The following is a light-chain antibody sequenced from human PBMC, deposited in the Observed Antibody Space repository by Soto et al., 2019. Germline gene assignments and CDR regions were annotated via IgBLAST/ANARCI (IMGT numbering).Light chain of an antibody. J-gene: IGLJ1*01. CDR1: TSDFSIYNY. Sequence: QSALTQPASVSGSPGQSITISCTGTTSDFSIYNYVSWYQQHPGKAPKLMIYGVSNRPSGVSNRFSGAKSGHTASLTISGLQVEDEADYYCCSYTSSTNYVFGPGTKVTVL. CDR2: GVS. V-gene: IGLV2-14*01. CDR3: CSYTSSTNYV.